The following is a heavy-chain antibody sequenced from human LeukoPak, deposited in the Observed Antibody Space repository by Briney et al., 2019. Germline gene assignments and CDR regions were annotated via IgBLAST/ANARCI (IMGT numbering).Heavy chain of an antibody. CDR1: GFAFSSYT. CDR2: ISSSSSYI. V-gene: IGHV3-21*01. CDR3: ARDPPTTSGD. Sequence: KTGGSLRLSCSASGFAFSSYTMNWVRQAPGKGLEWVALISSSSSYIYYADSVRGRFTISRDNAKNSLYLQMNNLRAEDTALYYCARDPPTTSGDWGQGTLVTVSS. D-gene: IGHD1-1*01. J-gene: IGHJ4*02.